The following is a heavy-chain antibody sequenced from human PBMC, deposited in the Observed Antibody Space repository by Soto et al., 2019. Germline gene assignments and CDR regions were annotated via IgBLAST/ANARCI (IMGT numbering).Heavy chain of an antibody. V-gene: IGHV1-69*06. D-gene: IGHD6-13*01. CDR1: GGTFSSYA. CDR3: ERVIAAAGSYYYGMDV. J-gene: IGHJ6*02. Sequence: SSVKVSCKASGGTFSSYAISWVRQAPGQGLEWMGGIIPIFGTANYAQKFQGRVTITADKSTSTAYMELSSLRSEDTAVYYCERVIAAAGSYYYGMDVWGQGTKVIFS. CDR2: IIPIFGTA.